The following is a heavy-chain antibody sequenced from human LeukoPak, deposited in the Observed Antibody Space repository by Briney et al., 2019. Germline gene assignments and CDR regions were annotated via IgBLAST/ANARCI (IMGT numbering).Heavy chain of an antibody. V-gene: IGHV3-23*01. CDR1: GFTFSSYA. CDR3: AKDRRVHYYDSSGYRYYFDY. CDR2: ISGSGGST. J-gene: IGHJ4*02. D-gene: IGHD3-22*01. Sequence: GGSLRLSCAASGFTFSSYAMSWVRQAPGKGLEWVSAISGSGGSTYYADSVKGRFTIPRDNSKNTLYLQMNSLRAEDTAVYYCAKDRRVHYYDSSGYRYYFDYWGQGTLVTVSS.